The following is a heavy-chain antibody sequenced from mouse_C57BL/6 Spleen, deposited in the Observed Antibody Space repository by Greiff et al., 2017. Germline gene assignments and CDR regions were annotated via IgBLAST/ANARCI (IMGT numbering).Heavy chain of an antibody. J-gene: IGHJ4*01. Sequence: QVQLQQPGAELVRPGSSVKLSCKASGYTFTSYWMDWVKQRPGQGLEWIGNIYPSDSETHYNQKFKDKATLTVDKSSSTAYMQLSSLTSEDSAVYYGARSGYYGSSSYAMDYWGQGTSVTVSS. D-gene: IGHD1-1*01. CDR2: IYPSDSET. CDR1: GYTFTSYW. CDR3: ARSGYYGSSSYAMDY. V-gene: IGHV1-61*01.